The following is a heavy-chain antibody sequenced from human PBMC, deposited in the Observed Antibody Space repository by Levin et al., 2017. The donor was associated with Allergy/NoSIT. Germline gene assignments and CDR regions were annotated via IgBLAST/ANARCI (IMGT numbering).Heavy chain of an antibody. CDR3: ANEPPDVDIRLDY. J-gene: IGHJ4*02. V-gene: IGHV3-30*18. CDR1: GFTFSSYG. CDR2: ISYDGSNK. D-gene: IGHD5-12*01. Sequence: GESLKISCAASGFTFSSYGMHWVRQAPGKGLEWVAVISYDGSNKYYADSVKGRFTISRDNSKNTLYLQMNSLRAEDTAVYYCANEPPDVDIRLDYWGQGTLVTVSS.